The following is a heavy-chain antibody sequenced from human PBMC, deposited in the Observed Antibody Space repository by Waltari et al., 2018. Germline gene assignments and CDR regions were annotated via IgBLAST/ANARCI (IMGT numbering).Heavy chain of an antibody. J-gene: IGHJ6*02. CDR3: TRDSEENSGYEDTYYYGMDV. D-gene: IGHD5-12*01. Sequence: EVQLVESGGGLVQPGRSLRLSCTASGFTFGDYAMSWFRQAPGKGLEWVGFIRSKAYGGTTEYAASVKGRFTISRDDSKSIAYLQMNSLKTEDTAVYYCTRDSEENSGYEDTYYYGMDVWGQGTTVTVSS. CDR2: IRSKAYGGTT. CDR1: GFTFGDYA. V-gene: IGHV3-49*03.